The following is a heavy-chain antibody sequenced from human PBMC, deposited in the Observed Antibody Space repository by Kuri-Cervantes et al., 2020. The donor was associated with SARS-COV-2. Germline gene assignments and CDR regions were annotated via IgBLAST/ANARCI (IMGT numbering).Heavy chain of an antibody. CDR1: GGSVSSGSYH. J-gene: IGHJ4*02. CDR3: ARWPSWSGSIDY. CDR2: IYYSGST. V-gene: IGHV4-61*01. Sequence: SETLSLTCTVSGGSVSSGSYHWSWIRQPPGKGLEWIGYIYYSGSTNYNPSLKSRVTISVDTSKNQFSLKLSSVTAADTAVYYCARWPSWSGSIDYWGQGTLVTVSS. D-gene: IGHD3-3*01.